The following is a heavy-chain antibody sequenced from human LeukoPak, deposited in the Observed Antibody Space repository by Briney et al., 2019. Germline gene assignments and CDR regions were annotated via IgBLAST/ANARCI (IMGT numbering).Heavy chain of an antibody. J-gene: IGHJ5*02. CDR1: GFTVSSDY. D-gene: IGHD3-3*01. V-gene: IGHV3-53*01. Sequence: GGSLRLSCAASGFTVSSDYMSWVRQAPGKGLEWVSVIYTDNTTYYTDSVKGRFTISRDNSKNTVYLQMNSLRAEDTAVYYCARGGYYDFWSGYRGPENNWFDPWGQGTLVTVSS. CDR2: IYTDNTT. CDR3: ARGGYYDFWSGYRGPENNWFDP.